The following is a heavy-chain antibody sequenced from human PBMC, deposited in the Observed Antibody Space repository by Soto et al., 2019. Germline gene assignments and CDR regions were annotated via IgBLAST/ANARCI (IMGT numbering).Heavy chain of an antibody. V-gene: IGHV3-74*01. Sequence: GGSLRLSCAASGFTFSNYWMHWVRQAPGKGLVWVSRINTDGTITHYAASVKGRFTISRDNAKNTLYLQMNSLRAEDTAVFYCARGVLGPGDYYYGFDVWGQGTTVTVSS. CDR2: INTDGTIT. D-gene: IGHD2-8*02. CDR1: GFTFSNYW. CDR3: ARGVLGPGDYYYGFDV. J-gene: IGHJ6*02.